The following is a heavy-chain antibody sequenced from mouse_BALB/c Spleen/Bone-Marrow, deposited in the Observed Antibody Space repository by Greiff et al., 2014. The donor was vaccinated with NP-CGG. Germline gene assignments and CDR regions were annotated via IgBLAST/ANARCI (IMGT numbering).Heavy chain of an antibody. CDR2: IDPANGNT. CDR3: ARYYYDSSYFDY. Sequence: VQLQQSGAELVKPGPSVKLSCTASGFNIKDTYMHWVKQRPEQGLEWIGRIDPANGNTKYDPKFQGKATITANTYSNTAYLQLSILTSENSDVYYCARYYYDSSYFDYWGQGTTLTVSS. CDR1: GFNIKDTY. V-gene: IGHV14-3*02. J-gene: IGHJ2*01. D-gene: IGHD1-1*01.